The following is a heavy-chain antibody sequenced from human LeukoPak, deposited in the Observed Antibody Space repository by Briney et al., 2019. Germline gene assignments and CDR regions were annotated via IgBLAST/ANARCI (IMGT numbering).Heavy chain of an antibody. CDR3: ARGIAVAGYFDY. CDR1: GGSISSSSYY. CDR2: IYYSGST. Sequence: SETLSLTCTVSGGSISSSSYYWGWIRQPPGKGLEWIGSIYYSGSTYYNPSLKSRVTISVDTSKNQFSLKLSSVTAADTAVYYCARGIAVAGYFDYWGQGTLVTVSS. D-gene: IGHD6-19*01. V-gene: IGHV4-39*01. J-gene: IGHJ4*02.